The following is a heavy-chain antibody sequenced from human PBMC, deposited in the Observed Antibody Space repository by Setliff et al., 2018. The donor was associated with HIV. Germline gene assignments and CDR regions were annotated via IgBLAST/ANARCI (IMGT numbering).Heavy chain of an antibody. Sequence: PSETLSLTCTVSGGSISSSSYYWGWIRQPPGKGLELIGSIYYTGTTYYHPSLERRVTLSVDMSRNQFSLRLTSVTAADPGVYYFAGPSATRRWPPGGYYWG. CDR1: GGSISSSSYY. CDR2: IYYTGTT. V-gene: IGHV4-39*01. CDR3: AGPSATRRWPPGGYY. D-gene: IGHD6-25*01. J-gene: IGHJ4*01.